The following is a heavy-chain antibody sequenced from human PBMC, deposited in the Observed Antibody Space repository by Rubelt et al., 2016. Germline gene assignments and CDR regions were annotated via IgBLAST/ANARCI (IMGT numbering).Heavy chain of an antibody. CDR1: GYNFATYW. D-gene: IGHD3-10*01. V-gene: IGHV5-10-1*01. CDR3: ARLAKINMARGPTKNDY. Sequence: ESLRISCKGSGYNFATYWISWVRQMPGKGLEWMGRIDPSDSYTNYSPSFQGHVTISADKSITTAYLQWSSLKASDAAMYYCARLAKINMARGPTKNDYWGQGTLVTVSS. J-gene: IGHJ4*02. CDR2: IDPSDSYT.